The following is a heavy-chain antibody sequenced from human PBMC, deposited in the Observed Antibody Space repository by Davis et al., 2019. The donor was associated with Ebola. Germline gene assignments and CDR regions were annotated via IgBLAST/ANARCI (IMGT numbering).Heavy chain of an antibody. V-gene: IGHV1-69*06. Sequence: SVKVSCKASGGTFSSYAISWVRQAPGQGLEWMGGIIPIFGTANYAQKFQGRVTITADKSTSTAYMKLSSLRSEDTAVYYCARARRPNIVVVPAATAPLYYGMDVWGQGTTVTVSS. D-gene: IGHD2-2*01. CDR2: IIPIFGTA. J-gene: IGHJ6*02. CDR3: ARARRPNIVVVPAATAPLYYGMDV. CDR1: GGTFSSYA.